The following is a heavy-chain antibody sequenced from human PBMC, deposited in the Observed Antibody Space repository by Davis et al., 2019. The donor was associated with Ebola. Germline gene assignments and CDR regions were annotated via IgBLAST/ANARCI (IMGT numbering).Heavy chain of an antibody. D-gene: IGHD3-10*01. CDR1: GYTFTRYG. Sequence: AASVKVSCKASGYTFTRYGISWVRQPPGQGLEWMGWISAYNGNTNYAQNLQGRVTMTTDTSTSTAYMELRSLRYDDTAVYYCARAVTMVLPSGWFDPWGQGTLVTVSS. V-gene: IGHV1-18*01. CDR3: ARAVTMVLPSGWFDP. J-gene: IGHJ5*02. CDR2: ISAYNGNT.